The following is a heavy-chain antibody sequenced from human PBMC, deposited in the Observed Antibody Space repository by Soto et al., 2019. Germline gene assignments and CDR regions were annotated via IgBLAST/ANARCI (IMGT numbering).Heavy chain of an antibody. D-gene: IGHD6-13*01. Sequence: SETLSLTCTVSGGSISSYYWSWIRQPPGKGLEWIGYIYYSGSTNYNPSLKSRVTISVDTSKNQFSLKLSSVTAADTAVYYCARGVRAAAGVIDYWGQGTLVTVSS. CDR2: IYYSGST. CDR3: ARGVRAAAGVIDY. V-gene: IGHV4-59*01. CDR1: GGSISSYY. J-gene: IGHJ4*02.